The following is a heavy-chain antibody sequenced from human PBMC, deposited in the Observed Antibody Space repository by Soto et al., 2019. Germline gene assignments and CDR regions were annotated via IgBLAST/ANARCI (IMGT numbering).Heavy chain of an antibody. J-gene: IGHJ5*02. CDR1: GFTFSNYS. V-gene: IGHV3-21*01. CDR2: ISTSSSYI. Sequence: GGSLRLSCAASGFTFSNYSMNWVRQAQGKGLEWVSSISTSSSYIYYADSMKGRFTISRDNAKNSLYLQMNSLRAEDTAVYYCARDLHDYVSFRFDPWGQGTLVTVS. CDR3: ARDLHDYVSFRFDP. D-gene: IGHD3-16*01.